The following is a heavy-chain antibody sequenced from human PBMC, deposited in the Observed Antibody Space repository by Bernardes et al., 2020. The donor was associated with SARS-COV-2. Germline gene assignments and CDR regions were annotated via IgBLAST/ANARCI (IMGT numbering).Heavy chain of an antibody. Sequence: SETLSLTCTVPGGSVNIGSDYWNWVRQPAGKGLEWIGRIYTSGNTKYNLSLNSRVIISTDRSMNQFSLNLNSVTAADTAVYYCARTKVYYDSNGQPAYYFDYWGQGTLVTVSS. CDR1: GGSVNIGSDY. J-gene: IGHJ4*02. D-gene: IGHD3-22*01. CDR3: ARTKVYYDSNGQPAYYFDY. CDR2: IYTSGNT. V-gene: IGHV4-61*02.